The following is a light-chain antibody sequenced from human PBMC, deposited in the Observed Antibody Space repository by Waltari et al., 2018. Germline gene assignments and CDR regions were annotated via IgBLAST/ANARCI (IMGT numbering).Light chain of an antibody. CDR1: KDISDS. CDR3: QQYHNLPFT. CDR2: DAS. V-gene: IGKV1-33*01. Sequence: DIQMTQSPPSLSVAVGDRVTLSCQASKDISDSLNWYQQKPGKAPQVLIYDASNLETGVPSRFSGSRSGTDFTFTITTVQPEDVATYYCQQYHNLPFTFGPGTRVDIK. J-gene: IGKJ3*01.